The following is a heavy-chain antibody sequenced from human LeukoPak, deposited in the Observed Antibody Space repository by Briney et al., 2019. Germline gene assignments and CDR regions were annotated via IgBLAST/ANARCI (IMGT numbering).Heavy chain of an antibody. J-gene: IGHJ4*02. Sequence: GGSLRLSCAASGXTFSSYAMHWVRQAPGKGLEWVAVISYDGSNKYYADSVKGRFTISRDNSKNTLYPQMNSLRAEDTAVYYCAGDSVEVRGVIIPYYFDYWGQGTLVTVSS. CDR1: GXTFSSYA. V-gene: IGHV3-30-3*01. D-gene: IGHD3-10*01. CDR3: AGDSVEVRGVIIPYYFDY. CDR2: ISYDGSNK.